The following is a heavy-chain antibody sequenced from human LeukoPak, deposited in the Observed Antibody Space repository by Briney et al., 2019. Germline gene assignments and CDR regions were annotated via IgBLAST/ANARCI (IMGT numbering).Heavy chain of an antibody. CDR3: ARDGYGGNSGRFDY. V-gene: IGHV3-30*04. D-gene: IGHD4-23*01. CDR1: GFTFSSYA. J-gene: IGHJ4*02. Sequence: GRSLRLSCAASGFTFSSYAMHWVRQAPGKGLEWVAVISYDGSNKYYADSVKGRFTISRDNSKNTLYLQMNSLRAEDTAVYYCARDGYGGNSGRFDYWGQGTLVTVSS. CDR2: ISYDGSNK.